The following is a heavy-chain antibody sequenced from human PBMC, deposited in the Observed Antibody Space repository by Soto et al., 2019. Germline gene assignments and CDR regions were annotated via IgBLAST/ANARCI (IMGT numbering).Heavy chain of an antibody. V-gene: IGHV1-69*06. J-gene: IGHJ4*02. D-gene: IGHD2-15*01. CDR2: IIPIFGTA. Sequence: QVQLVQSGAEVKKPGSSVKVSCKASGGTISSYAISWVRQAPGQGLEWMGGIIPIFGTANYAQKFQGRVTITADKSTSTAYMELSSLRSEDTAVYYCARDSYCSGGSCFTYYFDYWGKGTLVTVSS. CDR1: GGTISSYA. CDR3: ARDSYCSGGSCFTYYFDY.